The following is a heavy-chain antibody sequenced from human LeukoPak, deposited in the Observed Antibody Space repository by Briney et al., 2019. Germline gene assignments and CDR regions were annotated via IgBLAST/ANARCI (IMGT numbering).Heavy chain of an antibody. CDR3: VRGRGYGGIDY. J-gene: IGHJ4*02. D-gene: IGHD5-18*01. CDR1: GFTFSNYW. CDR2: IDDDGSRT. V-gene: IGHV3-74*01. Sequence: GGSLRLSCAASGFTFSNYWMHWVRQAPGKGLVWVSRIDDDGSRTDYADSVKGRFTVSRDNAKNTLYLQMHSLRAEDTAVYYCVRGRGYGGIDYWGQGTLVTVSS.